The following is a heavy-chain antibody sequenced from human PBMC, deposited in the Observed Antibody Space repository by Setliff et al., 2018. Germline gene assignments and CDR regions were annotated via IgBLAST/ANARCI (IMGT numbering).Heavy chain of an antibody. CDR3: ARVPRLEWLLPTFDS. D-gene: IGHD3-3*01. CDR2: ISGYNGNT. V-gene: IGHV1-18*01. J-gene: IGHJ4*02. CDR1: GYTFISHG. Sequence: ASVKVSCKTSGYTFISHGISWVRQAPGQGLEWMGWISGYNGNTDYAQNFQGRVTMTTDTSTSTAYMELRSLRSDGTAVYYCARVPRLEWLLPTFDSWGQGTLVTVSS.